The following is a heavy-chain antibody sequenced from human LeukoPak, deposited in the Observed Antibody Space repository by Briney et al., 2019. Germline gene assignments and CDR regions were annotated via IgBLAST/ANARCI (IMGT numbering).Heavy chain of an antibody. CDR1: GFTVSSNY. J-gene: IGHJ6*03. CDR3: ARDGYSYGRGYMDV. V-gene: IGHV3-53*01. D-gene: IGHD5-18*01. Sequence: GGSLRLSCAASGFTVSSNYMSWIRQAPGKGLEWVSIIYSGGSTFYADSVKGRFTISRDSSKNTLYLQMNSLRAEDTAVYYCARDGYSYGRGYMDVWGKGTTVTVSS. CDR2: IYSGGST.